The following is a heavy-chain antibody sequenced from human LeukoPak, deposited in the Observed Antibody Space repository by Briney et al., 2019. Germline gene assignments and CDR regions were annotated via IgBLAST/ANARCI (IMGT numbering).Heavy chain of an antibody. CDR2: IYTSGTT. J-gene: IGHJ5*02. CDR1: AGSISIDY. V-gene: IGHV4-4*07. CDR3: ARAQTGTGGWNWFDP. Sequence: PSSTLSLTCTVSAGSISIDYWSSIRPPAGKGLELIGRIYTSGTTNYNPSLKRRVTISVDMSKNHFPLKLNSVTAEDTAVYYCARAQTGTGGWNWFDPWGQGTLVTVSS. D-gene: IGHD1-1*01.